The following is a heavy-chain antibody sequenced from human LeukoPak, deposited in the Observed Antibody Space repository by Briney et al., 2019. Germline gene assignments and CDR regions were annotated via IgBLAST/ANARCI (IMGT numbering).Heavy chain of an antibody. CDR1: GGSISSSSYY. CDR2: IYYSGST. CDR3: ARVTYSSGWFRGDAFDI. V-gene: IGHV4-39*01. D-gene: IGHD6-19*01. Sequence: SETLSLTCTVSGGSISSSSYYWGWIRQPPGKGLEWIGSIYYSGSTYYNPSLKSRVTISVDTSKNQFSLQLNSVTPEDTAVYYCARVTYSSGWFRGDAFDIWGQGTMVTVSS. J-gene: IGHJ3*02.